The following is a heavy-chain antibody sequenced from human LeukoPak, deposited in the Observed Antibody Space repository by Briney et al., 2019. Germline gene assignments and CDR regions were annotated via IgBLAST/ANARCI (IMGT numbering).Heavy chain of an antibody. D-gene: IGHD3-3*01. CDR3: AREGDFWSSPLQDYYYYMDV. J-gene: IGHJ6*03. CDR2: ISAYNGNT. V-gene: IGHV1-18*01. Sequence: ASVKVSCKASGYTFTSYGTSWVRQAPGQGLEWMGWISAYNGNTNYAQKLQGRVTMTTDTSTSTAYMELRSLRSDDTAVYYCAREGDFWSSPLQDYYYYMDVWGKGTTVTVSS. CDR1: GYTFTSYG.